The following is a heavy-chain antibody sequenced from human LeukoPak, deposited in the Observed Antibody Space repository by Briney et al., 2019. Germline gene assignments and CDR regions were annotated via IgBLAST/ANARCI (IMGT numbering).Heavy chain of an antibody. V-gene: IGHV4-61*01. D-gene: IGHD3-10*01. CDR1: GGSIRGSSYY. J-gene: IGHJ5*02. CDR3: AREPYYYGSGSYTIDP. CDR2: IYYSGST. Sequence: NSSETLSLTCTVSGGSIRGSSYYWSWIRQPPGKGLEWIGYIYYSGSTNYNPSLKSRVTISVDTSKNQFSLKLSSVTAADTAVYYCAREPYYYGSGSYTIDPWGQGTLVTVSS.